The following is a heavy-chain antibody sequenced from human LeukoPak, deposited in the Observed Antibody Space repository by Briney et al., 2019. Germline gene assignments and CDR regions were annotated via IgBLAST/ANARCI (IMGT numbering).Heavy chain of an antibody. CDR2: IYSGGST. CDR3: ASAQLSGQLFIPPGAFDI. Sequence: GGSLRLSCAASGFTVSSNYMSWVRQAPGKGLEWVSVIYSGGSTYYADSVKGRFTISRDNSKNTLYPQMNSLRAEDTAVYYCASAQLSGQLFIPPGAFDIWGQGTMVTVSS. V-gene: IGHV3-53*01. CDR1: GFTVSSNY. J-gene: IGHJ3*02. D-gene: IGHD1-1*01.